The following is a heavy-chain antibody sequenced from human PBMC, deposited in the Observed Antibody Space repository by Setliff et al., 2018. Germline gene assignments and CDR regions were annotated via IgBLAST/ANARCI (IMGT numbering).Heavy chain of an antibody. V-gene: IGHV3-30*02. CDR2: IRFDGTTK. Sequence: LRLSCAASGFTFGSYGMHWVHQAPGKGLEWVAFIRFDGTTKYYADSVKGRFTISRDNSKNTLYLQMDSLRPEDTAVYYCAKVKQQLVRGSGLDLWGQGTLVTVSS. J-gene: IGHJ5*02. D-gene: IGHD6-13*01. CDR3: AKVKQQLVRGSGLDL. CDR1: GFTFGSYG.